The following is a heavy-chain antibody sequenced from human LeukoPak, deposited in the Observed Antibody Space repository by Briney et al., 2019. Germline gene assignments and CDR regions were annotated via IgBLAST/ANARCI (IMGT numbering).Heavy chain of an antibody. D-gene: IGHD6-13*01. CDR1: GFIFSDYY. J-gene: IGHJ4*02. Sequence: GGSLRLSCAASGFIFSDYYMSWIRQAPGKGLEFVSYISGDGTANYYADSVKGRFTISGDNAQNSVYLEMTNLRAEDTAVYYCVREFWYRFDNWGQGTVVTVSS. CDR3: VREFWYRFDN. V-gene: IGHV3-11*04. CDR2: ISGDGTAN.